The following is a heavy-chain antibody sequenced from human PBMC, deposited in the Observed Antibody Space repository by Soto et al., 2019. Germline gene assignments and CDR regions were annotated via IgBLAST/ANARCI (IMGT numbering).Heavy chain of an antibody. J-gene: IGHJ4*02. CDR2: IYSGGST. CDR3: ARDPWAADY. V-gene: IGHV3-66*01. Sequence: EVQLVESGGGLVQPGGSLRLLCAVSVLSVCTKYMRWVRRAPGKGLEWVSVIYSGGSTFYAHSVRGRFTISRDNSKNTVNLQMNSLRAEDTAVYYCARDPWAADYWGQGTLVTVSS. D-gene: IGHD3-16*01. CDR1: VLSVCTKY.